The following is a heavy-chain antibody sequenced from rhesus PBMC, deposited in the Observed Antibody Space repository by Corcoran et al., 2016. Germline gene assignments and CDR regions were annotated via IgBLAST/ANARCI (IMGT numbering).Heavy chain of an antibody. CDR1: GCTFNCHG. Sequence: EGQMVEAGGDLVKPGGSVRLSCAGPGCTFNCHGVHWVRQAPGTGLEWVAVISSDGSNKQYADSVRDRFTISRDNSRNIVYLQMNNLKLEDTAVYYCSRFDVWGPGVLVIVSS. CDR3: SRFDV. V-gene: IGHV3-54*02. J-gene: IGHJ5-1*01. CDR2: ISSDGSNK.